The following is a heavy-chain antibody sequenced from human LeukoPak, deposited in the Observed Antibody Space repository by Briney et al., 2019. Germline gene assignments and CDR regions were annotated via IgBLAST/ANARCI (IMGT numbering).Heavy chain of an antibody. CDR2: INHSGST. CDR1: GGSFSGYY. V-gene: IGHV4-34*01. CDR3: ARDAYNYGYSFDP. J-gene: IGHJ5*02. D-gene: IGHD5-18*01. Sequence: PSETLSLTCAVYGGSFSGYYWSWIRQPPGKGLEWIGEINHSGSTSYNPSLKSRVTISVDTSKNQFSLKLSSVTAADTAVYYCARDAYNYGYSFDPWGQGTLVTVSS.